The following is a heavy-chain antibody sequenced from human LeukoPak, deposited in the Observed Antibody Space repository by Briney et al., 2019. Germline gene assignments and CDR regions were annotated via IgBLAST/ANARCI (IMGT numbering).Heavy chain of an antibody. J-gene: IGHJ4*02. CDR2: IRYDGGNK. Sequence: PGGSLRLXCVASGFTFSSNGMHWARQVPGKELEWVAFIRYDGGNKYYGDSVKGRFTISRDNSKNTLYLQMNSLKVEDTAVYYCAKASSGNVDLDYWGQGTLVTVSS. CDR3: AKASSGNVDLDY. D-gene: IGHD1-26*01. V-gene: IGHV3-30*02. CDR1: GFTFSSNG.